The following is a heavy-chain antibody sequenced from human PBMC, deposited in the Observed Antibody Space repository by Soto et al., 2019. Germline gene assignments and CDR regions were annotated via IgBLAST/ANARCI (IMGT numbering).Heavy chain of an antibody. CDR3: AKDGATTIFYYYYGMDV. V-gene: IGHV1-3*01. CDR1: GYTFTSYA. J-gene: IGHJ6*02. D-gene: IGHD3-9*01. Sequence: ASVKVSCKASGYTFTSYAMHWVRQAPGQRLEWMGWINAGNGNTKYSQKFQGRVTITRDTSASTAYMELNSLRAEDTAVYYCAKDGATTIFYYYYGMDVWGQGTTVTVSS. CDR2: INAGNGNT.